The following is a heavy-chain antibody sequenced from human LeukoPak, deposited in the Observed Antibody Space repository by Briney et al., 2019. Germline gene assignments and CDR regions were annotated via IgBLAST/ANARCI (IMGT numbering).Heavy chain of an antibody. Sequence: ASVNVSCKASGYTFTGYYMHWVRQAPGQGLEWMGWINPNSGGTNYAQKFQGRVTMTRDTSISTAYMELSRLRSDDTAVYYCARERGGADIVVVVAATGDFDYWGQGTLVTVSS. CDR2: INPNSGGT. V-gene: IGHV1-2*02. CDR3: ARERGGADIVVVVAATGDFDY. D-gene: IGHD2-15*01. CDR1: GYTFTGYY. J-gene: IGHJ4*02.